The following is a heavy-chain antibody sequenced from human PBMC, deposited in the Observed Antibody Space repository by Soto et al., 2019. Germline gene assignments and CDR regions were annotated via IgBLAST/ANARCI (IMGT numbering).Heavy chain of an antibody. Sequence: EVQLVESGGGLVQPGGSLRLSCAASGFTFSRYSMNWVRQAPGKGLAWVSSISSSSSTIYYADSVKGRFNSSRDNAKNQLYVQMNSLRDEDTAVYYCAREDYSNTKGSRDVWVKGTTVTVSS. V-gene: IGHV3-48*02. CDR1: GFTFSRYS. CDR3: AREDYSNTKGSRDV. CDR2: ISSSSSTI. D-gene: IGHD4-4*01. J-gene: IGHJ6*04.